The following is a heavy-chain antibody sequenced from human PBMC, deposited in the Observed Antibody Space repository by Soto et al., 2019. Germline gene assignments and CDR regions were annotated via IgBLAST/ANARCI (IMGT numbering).Heavy chain of an antibody. Sequence: QVQLVESGGGVVQPGRCLRISCAASGITFNSYGMHWVRQAPGKGLEWVAVIWYDGSNKYYADSVKGRFTISRDNSKNTLYLQMNSLRAEDTAVYYCARDGYCSGGSCYSVPVFDYWGQGTLVTVSS. V-gene: IGHV3-33*01. J-gene: IGHJ4*02. D-gene: IGHD2-15*01. CDR2: IWYDGSNK. CDR1: GITFNSYG. CDR3: ARDGYCSGGSCYSVPVFDY.